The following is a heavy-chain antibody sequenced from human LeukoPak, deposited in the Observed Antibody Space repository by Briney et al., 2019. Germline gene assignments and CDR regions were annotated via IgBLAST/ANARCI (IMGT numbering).Heavy chain of an antibody. D-gene: IGHD1-7*01. CDR2: IYYSGST. CDR1: GRPISSSSYY. CDR3: ASWNYGSYYYYYYMDV. J-gene: IGHJ6*03. Sequence: SETLSLTCTLSGRPISSSSYYWGGIRHPTGKGLEWIGSIYYSGSTYHNPSLKSRVTISVDTSKKQFSLKQRFVTAADTAVYYCASWNYGSYYYYYYMDVWGKGTTVTVSS. V-gene: IGHV4-39*01.